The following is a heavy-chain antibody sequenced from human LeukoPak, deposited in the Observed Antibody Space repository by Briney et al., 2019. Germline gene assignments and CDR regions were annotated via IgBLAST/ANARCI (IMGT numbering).Heavy chain of an antibody. CDR1: GFTFSNYT. J-gene: IGHJ6*03. V-gene: IGHV3-30*04. CDR2: ISHDGSYK. Sequence: PGGSLRLSCAASGFTFSNYTMHWVRQAPGKGLEWLAVISHDGSYKYHADSVKGRFTISRDSSQNTLYLQMNSLRAEDTAVYYCARGLGDYYYYYMDVWGKGTTVTVSS. D-gene: IGHD3-10*01. CDR3: ARGLGDYYYYYMDV.